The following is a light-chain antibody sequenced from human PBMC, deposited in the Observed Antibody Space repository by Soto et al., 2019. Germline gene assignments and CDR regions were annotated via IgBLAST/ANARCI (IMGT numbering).Light chain of an antibody. CDR3: QQYNNWPRT. CDR2: GAS. CDR1: QSVSSN. Sequence: IVMTQSPATLSVSPRERATLSCSASQSVSSNLAWYQQKPGQAPRLLIYGASTRATVIPARFSGSWSGTEFTLTISSLQSEDFAVYYCQQYNNWPRTFGQGTKVDIK. V-gene: IGKV3-15*01. J-gene: IGKJ1*01.